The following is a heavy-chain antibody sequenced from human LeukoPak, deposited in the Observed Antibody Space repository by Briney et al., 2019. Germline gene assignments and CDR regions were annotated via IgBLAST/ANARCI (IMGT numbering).Heavy chain of an antibody. J-gene: IGHJ4*02. V-gene: IGHV3-23*01. CDR1: GITLSNYG. D-gene: IGHD3-22*01. Sequence: GGSLRLSCAVSGITLSNYGMSWVRQAPGKGLEWVAGISDSGGSTNYADSVKGRFTISRDNPKNTLYLQMNSLRAEDTAVYFCAKRSVVIRVILVGFHKEAYYFDSWGQGALVTVSS. CDR3: AKRSVVIRVILVGFHKEAYYFDS. CDR2: ISDSGGST.